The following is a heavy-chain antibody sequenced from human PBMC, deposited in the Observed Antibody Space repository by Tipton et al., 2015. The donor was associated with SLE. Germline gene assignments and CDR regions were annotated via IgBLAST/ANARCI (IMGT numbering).Heavy chain of an antibody. CDR3: ARVVVVDWYFDL. V-gene: IGHV4-38-2*02. Sequence: TLSLTCTVSGYSISSGYYWGWIRQPPGKGLEWIGSIYHSGSTYYTPSLKSRVTISVDTPKNQFSLKLSSVTAADTAVYYCARVVVVDWYFDLWGRGTLVTVSS. J-gene: IGHJ2*01. CDR1: GYSISSGYY. CDR2: IYHSGST. D-gene: IGHD2-21*01.